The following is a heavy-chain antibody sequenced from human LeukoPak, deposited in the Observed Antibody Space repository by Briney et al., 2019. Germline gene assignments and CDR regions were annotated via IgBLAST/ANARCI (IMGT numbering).Heavy chain of an antibody. D-gene: IGHD3-22*01. J-gene: IGHJ4*02. CDR3: ARGGGAYYDNSGYYRGGSEFDY. V-gene: IGHV4-59*01. CDR1: GGSISSYY. CDR2: IYYSGST. Sequence: SETLSLTCTVSGGSISSYYWSWIRQPPGKGLEWIGYIYYSGSTNHNPSLKSRVTISVDTSKNQFSLKLSSVTAADTAVYYCARGGGAYYDNSGYYRGGSEFDYWGQGTLVTVSS.